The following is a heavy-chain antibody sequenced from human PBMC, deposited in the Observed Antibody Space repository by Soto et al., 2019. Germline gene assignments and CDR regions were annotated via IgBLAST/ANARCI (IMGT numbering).Heavy chain of an antibody. Sequence: EVQLLESGGGLVHPGGSLRLSCTASGFTFGSFAMSWVRQVPGKGLEWVSSISGVGGSTYYADSVQGRFTISRDNSNNPWYLQMSGLRAEDSAVFYCARGGWRGILNYCAVDVWGQGTTVTVSS. CDR3: ARGGWRGILNYCAVDV. CDR2: ISGVGGST. CDR1: GFTFGSFA. V-gene: IGHV3-23*01. J-gene: IGHJ6*02. D-gene: IGHD3-9*01.